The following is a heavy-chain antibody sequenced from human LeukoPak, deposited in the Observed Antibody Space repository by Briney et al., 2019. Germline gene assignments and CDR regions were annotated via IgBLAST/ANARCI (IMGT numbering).Heavy chain of an antibody. CDR2: VSVEGIGR. Sequence: GGSLRLPCAASGFTFSSYTFYWFRQAPGKGLEWVASVSVEGIGRYFPGSVEGRFAISRDDSKKSVFLQMSNLRPEDTAVYFCATVTKVDFNYWGQGTLVTVSS. D-gene: IGHD4-11*01. J-gene: IGHJ4*02. CDR1: GFTFSSYT. CDR3: ATVTKVDFNY. V-gene: IGHV3-30*09.